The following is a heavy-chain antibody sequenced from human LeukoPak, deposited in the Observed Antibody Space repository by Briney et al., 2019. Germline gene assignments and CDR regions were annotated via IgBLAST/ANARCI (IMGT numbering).Heavy chain of an antibody. J-gene: IGHJ4*02. CDR3: ARVVASTSIDS. D-gene: IGHD2-15*01. CDR1: AYSISSGYF. Sequence: PSETLSLTCTVSAYSISSGYFWGWIRQPPGKGPEWIGSIFHSGSVYCNPSLQSRVTISVDTSTNRFSLKLTSVTAADTALYYCARVVASTSIDSWGQGTLVTVSS. CDR2: IFHSGSV. V-gene: IGHV4-38-2*02.